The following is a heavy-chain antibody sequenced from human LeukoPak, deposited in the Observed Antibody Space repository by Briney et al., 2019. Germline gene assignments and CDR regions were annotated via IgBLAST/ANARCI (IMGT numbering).Heavy chain of an antibody. Sequence: KPSETLSLTCTVSGVSISSSNSYWGWIRQPPGKGLEWIGSIYYSGSTYYNPSLKSRVTISVDTSKNQFSLKLRSVTAADTAVYYCAREMLYDSTGYYVWGQGTLVTVSS. CDR1: GVSISSSNSY. D-gene: IGHD3-22*01. CDR2: IYYSGST. J-gene: IGHJ4*02. V-gene: IGHV4-39*07. CDR3: AREMLYDSTGYYV.